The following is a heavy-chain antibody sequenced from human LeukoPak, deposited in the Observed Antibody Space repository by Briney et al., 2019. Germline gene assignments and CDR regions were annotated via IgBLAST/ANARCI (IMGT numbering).Heavy chain of an antibody. D-gene: IGHD1-26*01. CDR3: AKRSGINYGYFDS. CDR2: ISGSGNT. J-gene: IGHJ4*02. Sequence: GGSLRLSCAASGFTFSSHGMSWVRQAPGKGLEWVSAISGSGNTYYADSVKGRFTISRDNSKNTAYLQMISLRAEDTAVYYCAKRSGINYGYFDSWGQGALVTVSS. CDR1: GFTFSSHG. V-gene: IGHV3-23*01.